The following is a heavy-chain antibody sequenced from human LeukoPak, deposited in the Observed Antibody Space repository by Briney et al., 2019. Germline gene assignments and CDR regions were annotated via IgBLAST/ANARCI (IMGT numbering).Heavy chain of an antibody. CDR1: GFPFISYA. CDR2: ISYDGSNK. V-gene: IGHV3-30-3*01. CDR3: ARDGKYCSSTSCYIPGGDFDY. Sequence: GGSLSLSCAASGFPFISYAMHWVRQAPGKGLEWVAVISYDGSNKYYADSVKGRFTISRDNSKNTLYLQMNSLRAEDTAVYYCARDGKYCSSTSCYIPGGDFDYWGQGTLVTVST. D-gene: IGHD2-2*02. J-gene: IGHJ4*02.